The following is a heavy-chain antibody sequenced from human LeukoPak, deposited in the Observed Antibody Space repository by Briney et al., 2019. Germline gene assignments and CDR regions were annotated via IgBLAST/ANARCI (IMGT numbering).Heavy chain of an antibody. V-gene: IGHV1-2*02. CDR2: INPNSGGT. Sequence: GASVKVSCKASGYTFTGYYMHWVRQAPGQGLEWMGWINPNSGGTNYAQKFQGRVTMTRDTSISTAYMELSRLGSDDTAVYYCARSLTYYYDSSGYYAFDIWGQGTMVTVSS. J-gene: IGHJ3*02. CDR1: GYTFTGYY. CDR3: ARSLTYYYDSSGYYAFDI. D-gene: IGHD3-22*01.